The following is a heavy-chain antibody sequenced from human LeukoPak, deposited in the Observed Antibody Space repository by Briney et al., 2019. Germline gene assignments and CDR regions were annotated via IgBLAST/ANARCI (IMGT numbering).Heavy chain of an antibody. CDR2: IYPGDSDT. J-gene: IGHJ4*02. Sequence: GASVKVSCKGSGYSFTSYWIGWVRQMPGKGLEWMGIIYPGDSDTRYSPSFQGQVTISADKSISTAYLQWSSLKASDTAMYYCARLVEIRGYSYGYFDYWGQGTLVTVSS. CDR1: GYSFTSYW. V-gene: IGHV5-51*01. D-gene: IGHD5-18*01. CDR3: ARLVEIRGYSYGYFDY.